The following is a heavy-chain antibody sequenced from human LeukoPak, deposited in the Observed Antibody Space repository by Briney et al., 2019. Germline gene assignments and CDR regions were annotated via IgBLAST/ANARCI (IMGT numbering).Heavy chain of an antibody. V-gene: IGHV3-7*03. Sequence: SGDSLRLSCEASRFTFRSYWMNWVHQAPGKGLEWVANIKQDGSEQDYVDSVKGRFTISRDNAKNSLYLQMNSLRAEDTAIYYCAKGVSGYTGSGSLDYWGQGTLVTVSS. J-gene: IGHJ4*02. CDR2: IKQDGSEQ. CDR1: RFTFRSYW. D-gene: IGHD3-10*01. CDR3: AKGVSGYTGSGSLDY.